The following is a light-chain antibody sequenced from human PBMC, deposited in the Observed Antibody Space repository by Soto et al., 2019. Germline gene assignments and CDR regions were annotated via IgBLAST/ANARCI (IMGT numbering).Light chain of an antibody. CDR1: QSVSSSY. CDR2: GAS. V-gene: IGKV3-20*01. J-gene: IGKJ2*01. CDR3: QQYCSSPPNT. Sequence: EIVLTQSPGTLSLSPGERATLSCRASQSVSSSYLAWYQQKPGQAPRLLIYGASSRATGITDRFSGSGSGTDFTLTIRRLEPEDCAVYYCQQYCSSPPNTFGQGTKLE.